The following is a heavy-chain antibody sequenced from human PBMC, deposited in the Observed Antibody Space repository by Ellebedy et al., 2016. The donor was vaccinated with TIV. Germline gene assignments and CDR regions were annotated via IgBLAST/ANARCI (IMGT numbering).Heavy chain of an antibody. CDR1: GFSFSSYW. V-gene: IGHV3-7*01. CDR2: MRQDGGDK. CDR3: ATDGSYGDYRSPTHAFVM. J-gene: IGHJ3*02. D-gene: IGHD3-16*01. Sequence: GGSLRLSCAASGFSFSSYWMSWVRQAPGKGLEWVANMRQDGGDKYYVDSVKGRFTISRDNAKSSLFLQMNSLRAEDTAVYYCATDGSYGDYRSPTHAFVMWGRGTLVTVSS.